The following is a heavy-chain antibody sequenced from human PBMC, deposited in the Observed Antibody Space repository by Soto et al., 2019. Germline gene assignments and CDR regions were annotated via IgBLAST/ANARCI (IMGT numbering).Heavy chain of an antibody. CDR2: IDPKNGGT. V-gene: IGHV1-2*02. CDR1: GYSISAYY. J-gene: IGHJ4*02. CDR3: GRDDYGIFPY. Sequence: ASVKVSCKASGYSISAYYIHWVRQAPGQGLEWMGWIDPKNGGTVSAQKFQGRLTMTRDTPISTVYMDLSGLTSDDTALYYCGRDDYGIFPYWGQGSLVTVS. D-gene: IGHD3-10*01.